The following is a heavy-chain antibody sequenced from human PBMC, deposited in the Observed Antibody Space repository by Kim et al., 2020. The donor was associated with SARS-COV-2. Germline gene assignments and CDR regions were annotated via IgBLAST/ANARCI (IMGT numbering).Heavy chain of an antibody. J-gene: IGHJ4*02. CDR1: GGSFSGYY. V-gene: IGHV4-34*01. CDR3: ARGARGYLDY. Sequence: SETLSLTCAVYGGSFSGYYWSWIRQPPGKGLEWIGEINHSGSTNYNPSLKSRVTISVDTSKNQFSLKLSSVTAADTAVYYCARGARGYLDYWGQGTLVTV. D-gene: IGHD6-6*01. CDR2: INHSGST.